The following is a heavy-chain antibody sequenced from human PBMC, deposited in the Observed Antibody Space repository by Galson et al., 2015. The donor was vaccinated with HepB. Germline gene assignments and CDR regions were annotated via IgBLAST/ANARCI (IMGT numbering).Heavy chain of an antibody. D-gene: IGHD1-26*01. CDR1: GFTFSSYA. CDR2: ISGSGGST. V-gene: IGHV3-23*01. CDR3: AKDSHSGSWDFDY. Sequence: SLRLSCAASGFTFSSYAMSWVRQAPGKGLEWVSAISGSGGSTYYADSVKGRFTISRDNSKNTLYLQMSSLRAEDTAVYYCAKDSHSGSWDFDYWGQGTLVTVSS. J-gene: IGHJ4*02.